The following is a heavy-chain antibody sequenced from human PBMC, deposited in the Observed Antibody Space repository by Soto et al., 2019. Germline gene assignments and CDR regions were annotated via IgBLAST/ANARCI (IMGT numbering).Heavy chain of an antibody. CDR1: GFTFSSYA. Sequence: GSLRLSCAASGFTFSSYAMSWVRQAPGKGLEWVSAVSGSGGSPYYADSVKGRFTISRYNSKNTLYLQMNSLRAEDTAVYYCARTYYDYVWGSYRYTGWFDPWGQGTLVTVSS. J-gene: IGHJ5*02. D-gene: IGHD3-16*02. CDR3: ARTYYDYVWGSYRYTGWFDP. V-gene: IGHV3-23*01. CDR2: VSGSGGSP.